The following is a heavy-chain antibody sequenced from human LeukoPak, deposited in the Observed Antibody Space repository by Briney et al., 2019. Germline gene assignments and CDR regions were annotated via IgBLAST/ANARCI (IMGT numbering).Heavy chain of an antibody. D-gene: IGHD3-22*01. CDR3: ARDRRYYYDSSGYPSGYYMDV. CDR2: IYHSGST. V-gene: IGHV4-4*02. CDR1: GGSISSSNW. J-gene: IGHJ6*03. Sequence: SGTLSLTCAVSGGSISSSNWWRWVRQPPGKGLEWIGEIYHSGSTNYNPSLKSRVTISVDTSKNQFSLKLSSVTAADTAVYYCARDRRYYYDSSGYPSGYYMDVWGKGTTVTVSS.